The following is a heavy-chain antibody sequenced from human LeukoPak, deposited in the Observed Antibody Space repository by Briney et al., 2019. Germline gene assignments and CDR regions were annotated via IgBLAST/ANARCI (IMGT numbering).Heavy chain of an antibody. CDR2: ISSSGSTI. V-gene: IGHV3-11*01. CDR3: ARDRVAAAGWGYDAFDI. CDR1: GFTFSDYY. D-gene: IGHD6-13*01. J-gene: IGHJ3*02. Sequence: GGSLRLSCAASGFTFSDYYMSWIRQAPGKGLEWVSYISSSGSTIYYADSVRGRFTISRDNAKNSLYLQMNSLRAEDTAVYYCARDRVAAAGWGYDAFDIWGQGTMVTVSS.